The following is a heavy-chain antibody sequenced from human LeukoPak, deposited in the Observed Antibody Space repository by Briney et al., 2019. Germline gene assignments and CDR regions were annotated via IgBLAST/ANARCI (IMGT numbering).Heavy chain of an antibody. J-gene: IGHJ3*02. CDR3: ARDSNDDYGGQAPAFDI. V-gene: IGHV4-59*12. CDR2: IYYSGST. Sequence: SETLSLTCTVSGGSLTGYYWNWIRQPPGRGLDWIGYIYYSGSTNYNPSLKSRVTISVDTSKNQFSLKLSSVTAADTAVYYCARDSNDDYGGQAPAFDIWGQGTMVTVSS. CDR1: GGSLTGYY. D-gene: IGHD4-23*01.